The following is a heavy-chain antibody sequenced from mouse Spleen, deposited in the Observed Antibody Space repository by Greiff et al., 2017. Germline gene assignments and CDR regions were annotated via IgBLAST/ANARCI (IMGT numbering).Heavy chain of an antibody. J-gene: IGHJ2*01. CDR2: ISSGSSTI. CDR1: GFTFSSFG. Sequence: EVQRVESGGGLVQPGGSRKLSCAASGFTFSSFGMHWVRQAPEKGLEWVAYISSGSSTIYYADTVKGRFTISRDNPKNTLFLQMTSLRSEDTAMYYCARSSNWDAFDYWGQGTTLTVSS. CDR3: ARSSNWDAFDY. V-gene: IGHV5-17*02. D-gene: IGHD4-1*01.